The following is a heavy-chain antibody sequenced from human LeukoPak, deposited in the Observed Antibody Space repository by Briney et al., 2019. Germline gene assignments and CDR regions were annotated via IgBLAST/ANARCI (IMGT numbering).Heavy chain of an antibody. Sequence: GESLQISCKGSGYSFTKFWIGWVRQMPGKGVEWMGIIYPGDSDTRYSPSFQGQVTLLVDTSISTAYLQWSSLMASDTAMYYCARPSYYDFWNGYYPDYWGQGTLVTVSS. D-gene: IGHD3-3*01. V-gene: IGHV5-51*01. J-gene: IGHJ4*02. CDR2: IYPGDSDT. CDR1: GYSFTKFW. CDR3: ARPSYYDFWNGYYPDY.